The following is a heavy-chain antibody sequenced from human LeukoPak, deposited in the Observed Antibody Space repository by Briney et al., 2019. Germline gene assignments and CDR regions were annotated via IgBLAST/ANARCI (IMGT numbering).Heavy chain of an antibody. V-gene: IGHV3-30*19. Sequence: GGSLRLSCTTSGFNFRAYWMGWVRQAPGKGLEWVAVISYDGSNKYYADSVKGRFTISRDNSKNTLYLQMNSLRAEDTAVYYCASSTVVTGYYYYGMDVWGQGTTVTVSS. CDR1: GFNFRAYW. CDR3: ASSTVVTGYYYYGMDV. J-gene: IGHJ6*02. CDR2: ISYDGSNK. D-gene: IGHD4-23*01.